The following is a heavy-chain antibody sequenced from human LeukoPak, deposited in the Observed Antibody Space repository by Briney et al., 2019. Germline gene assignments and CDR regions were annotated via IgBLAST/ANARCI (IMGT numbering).Heavy chain of an antibody. CDR1: GFTFSSYW. CDR2: IYSGGST. Sequence: GGSLRLSCAASGFTFSSYWMSWVRQAPGKGLEWVSVIYSGGSTYYEESVKGRFTTSRHNYKNTLYLQINSLRAEDTAVYYCARHYDILAGPRPYGMDVWGEGTTVTVSS. V-gene: IGHV3-53*04. D-gene: IGHD3-9*01. J-gene: IGHJ6*04. CDR3: ARHYDILAGPRPYGMDV.